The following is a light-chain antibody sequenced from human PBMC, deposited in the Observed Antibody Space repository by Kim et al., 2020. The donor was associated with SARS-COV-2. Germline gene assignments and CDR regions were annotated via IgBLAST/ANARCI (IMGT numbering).Light chain of an antibody. V-gene: IGLV3-21*04. CDR2: NDR. J-gene: IGLJ2*01. Sequence: VAPGKTATITCGGNNIGSQSVHWYQQKPGQAPVLVIYNDRDRPSGIPERFSGSNSGSTATLTISRVEAGDEADYYCQVWDSNSDQVFGGGTKVTVL. CDR1: NIGSQS. CDR3: QVWDSNSDQV.